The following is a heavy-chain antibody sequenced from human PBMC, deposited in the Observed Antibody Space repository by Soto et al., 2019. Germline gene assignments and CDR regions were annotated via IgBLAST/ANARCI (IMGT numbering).Heavy chain of an antibody. J-gene: IGHJ4*02. CDR2: ISYDGSNK. V-gene: IGHV3-30*18. D-gene: IGHD2-21*02. CDR3: AKDHCGGDCSPDY. Sequence: PGGSLRLSCAASGFTFSSYGMHWVRQAPGKGLEWVAVISYDGSNKYYADSVKGRFTISRDNSKNTLYLQMNSLRAEDTAVYYCAKDHCGGDCSPDYWGQGTLVTVSS. CDR1: GFTFSSYG.